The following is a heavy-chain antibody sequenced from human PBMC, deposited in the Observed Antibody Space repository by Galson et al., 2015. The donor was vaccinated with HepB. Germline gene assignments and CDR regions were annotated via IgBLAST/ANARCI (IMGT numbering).Heavy chain of an antibody. J-gene: IGHJ3*01. CDR2: ISISTGHT. Sequence: SVKVSCKASGESFRNYGVTWVRQAPGRGLEWMGWISISTGHTNYADHMQDRLTMTMQTSTDTAYMELRGQTSDDTATYFCGRVGISGDRFESSDLWGLGTMVIVSS. V-gene: IGHV1-18*01. CDR1: GESFRNYG. D-gene: IGHD6-19*01. CDR3: GRVGISGDRFESSDL.